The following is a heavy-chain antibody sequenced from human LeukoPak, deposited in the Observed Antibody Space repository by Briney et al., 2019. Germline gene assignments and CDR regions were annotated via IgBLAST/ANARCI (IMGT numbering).Heavy chain of an antibody. CDR2: ISGSGGST. V-gene: IGHV3-23*01. D-gene: IGHD3-10*01. Sequence: GGSLRLSCAASGFTFSSYAMSWVRQAPGKGLEWVSTISGSGGSTNHADSVKGRFTISRDDSKNTLYLQMNSLRAADTAVYYCARLRTGSYVSSWGQGTLVTVSS. CDR1: GFTFSSYA. J-gene: IGHJ4*02. CDR3: ARLRTGSYVSS.